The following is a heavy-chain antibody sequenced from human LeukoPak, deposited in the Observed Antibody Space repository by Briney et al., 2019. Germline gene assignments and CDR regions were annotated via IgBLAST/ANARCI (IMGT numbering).Heavy chain of an antibody. CDR2: MNPNSGNT. Sequence: GASVKVSCKASGGTFSSYAISWVRQATGQGLEWMGWMNPNSGNTGYAQKFQGRVTITRNTSISTAYMELSSLRSEDTAVYYCARALFGEFLEEVSDYWGQGTLVTVSS. J-gene: IGHJ4*02. CDR3: ARALFGEFLEEVSDY. CDR1: GGTFSSYA. V-gene: IGHV1-8*03. D-gene: IGHD3-10*01.